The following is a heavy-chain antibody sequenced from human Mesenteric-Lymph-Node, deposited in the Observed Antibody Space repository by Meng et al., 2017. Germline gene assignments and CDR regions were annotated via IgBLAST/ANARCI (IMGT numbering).Heavy chain of an antibody. Sequence: ASVKVSCKASGYTFTRYIFTWVRQAPGQGLEWMGWIHGYTGNTNYAQKFQGRVTMTIDTSTSTAYMEVRSLRSDDTAVYYCARDSVGTMADTTEDVLDIWGQGKLVTVSS. CDR3: ARDSVGTMADTTEDVLDI. CDR1: GYTFTRYI. J-gene: IGHJ4*02. CDR2: IHGYTGNT. D-gene: IGHD6-19*01. V-gene: IGHV1-18*01.